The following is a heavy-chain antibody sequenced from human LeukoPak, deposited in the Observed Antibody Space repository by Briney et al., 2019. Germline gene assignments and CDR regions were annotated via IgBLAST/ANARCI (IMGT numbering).Heavy chain of an antibody. CDR2: IYHSGHT. V-gene: IGHV4-59*02. J-gene: IGHJ5*02. Sequence: PSETLSLTCTVSGASVSSDYWSWIRQSPGKGLEWIGYIYHSGHTMSNPSLKSRVSLSLDTSNNQFSLKLSSVTAADTAVYYCARGLGRWFDPWGQGTLVTVSS. CDR1: GASVSSDY. CDR3: ARGLGRWFDP.